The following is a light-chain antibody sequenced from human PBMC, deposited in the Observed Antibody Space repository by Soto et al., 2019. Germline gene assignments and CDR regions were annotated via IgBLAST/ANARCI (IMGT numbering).Light chain of an antibody. J-gene: IGKJ1*01. CDR2: DAS. V-gene: IGKV1-5*01. CDR1: QGISDW. CDR3: LQYDNYSWT. Sequence: IRMTQSPSSFSASTGDRVTITCRASQGISDWLAWYQQKPGKAPKLLIFDASTLKSGVPSRFSGSGSGTEFTLTISSLQPDDVATYYCLQYDNYSWTFGQGTKVDIK.